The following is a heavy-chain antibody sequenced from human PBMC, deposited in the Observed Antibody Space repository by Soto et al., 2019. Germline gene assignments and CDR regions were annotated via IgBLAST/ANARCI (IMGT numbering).Heavy chain of an antibody. J-gene: IGHJ6*02. CDR1: GYSFSNYW. D-gene: IGHD3-22*01. CDR2: TFPGNSET. CDR3: ARSRYYDTTGYYPFYYYYYGMDV. Sequence: PGESLKISCKGSGYSFSNYWIGWVRQVSGKGLEWMAITFPGNSETRYSPSFQGHVTISVDRSISTAYLQWSSLKASDTALYYCARSRYYDTTGYYPFYYYYYGMDVWGQGTTVTVSS. V-gene: IGHV5-51*01.